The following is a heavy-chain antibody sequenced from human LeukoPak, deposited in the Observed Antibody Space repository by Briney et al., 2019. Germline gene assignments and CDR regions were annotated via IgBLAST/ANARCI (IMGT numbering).Heavy chain of an antibody. D-gene: IGHD6-6*01. CDR2: ISSNGATT. CDR3: VKDRSIAAPNNDFFDS. Sequence: PGGSLRLSCSASGFTFNRFYLHWVRQAPGKGLEFVSHISSNGATTYYADSVKCRFTISRDNSKNTLYLQMSSLRADDTAVYYCVKDRSIAAPNNDFFDSWGQGALVTVSS. V-gene: IGHV3-64D*06. CDR1: GFTFNRFY. J-gene: IGHJ4*02.